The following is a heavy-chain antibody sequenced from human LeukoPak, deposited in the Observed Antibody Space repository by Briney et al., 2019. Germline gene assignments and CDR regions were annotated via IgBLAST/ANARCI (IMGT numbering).Heavy chain of an antibody. CDR3: ARGPTMVRGVTNNAFDI. V-gene: IGHV4-39*07. D-gene: IGHD3-10*01. CDR2: INHSGST. CDR1: GGSISSSSYY. J-gene: IGHJ3*02. Sequence: SETLSLTCTVSGGSISSSSYYWGWIRQPPGKGLEWIGEINHSGSTNYNPSLKSRVTISVDTSKNQFSLKLSSVTAADTAVYYCARGPTMVRGVTNNAFDIWGQGTMVTVSS.